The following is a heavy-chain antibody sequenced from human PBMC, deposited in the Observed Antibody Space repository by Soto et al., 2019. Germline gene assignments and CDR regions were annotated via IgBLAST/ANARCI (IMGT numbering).Heavy chain of an antibody. CDR3: ARGGYYYDSSGYPWYFDY. V-gene: IGHV1-69*13. J-gene: IGHJ4*02. Sequence: SVKFSCKSSGVTFSSYAISWVRQAPGQGLEWMGGIIPIFGTANYAQKFQGRVTITADESTSTAYMELSSLRPEDTAVYYFARGGYYYDSSGYPWYFDYWGQGTLGTVSS. D-gene: IGHD3-22*01. CDR1: GVTFSSYA. CDR2: IIPIFGTA.